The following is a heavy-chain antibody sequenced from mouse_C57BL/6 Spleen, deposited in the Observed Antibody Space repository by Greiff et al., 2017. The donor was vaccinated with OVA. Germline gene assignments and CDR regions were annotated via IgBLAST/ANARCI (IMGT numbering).Heavy chain of an antibody. V-gene: IGHV1-82*01. J-gene: IGHJ1*03. CDR2: IYPGDGDT. CDR1: GYAFSSSW. CDR3: ARDLFGWYFDV. Sequence: QVQLKESGPELVKPGASVKISCKASGYAFSSSWMHWVKQRPGKGLEWIGRIYPGDGDTNYNGKFKGKATLTADKSSSTAYMQLSSLTSEDSAVYFCARDLFGWYFDVWGTGTTVTVSS. D-gene: IGHD1-1*01.